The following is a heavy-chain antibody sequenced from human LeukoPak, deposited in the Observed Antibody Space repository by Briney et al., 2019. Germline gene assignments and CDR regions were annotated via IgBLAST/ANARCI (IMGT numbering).Heavy chain of an antibody. D-gene: IGHD6-19*01. V-gene: IGHV1-2*06. J-gene: IGHJ4*02. CDR2: INPNTGGA. CDR1: DYIFTNYY. CDR3: AKGDSSGRRFFDY. Sequence: ASVKVSCKASDYIFTNYYVHRVRQAPGQGLEWMGRINPNTGGANYAQKFQGRVTVTSDTSVNTSYMELNSLESDDTAVYYCAKGDSSGRRFFDYWGQGTVVTVSS.